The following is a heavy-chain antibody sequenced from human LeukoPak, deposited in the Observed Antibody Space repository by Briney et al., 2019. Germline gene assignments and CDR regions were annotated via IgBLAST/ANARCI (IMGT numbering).Heavy chain of an antibody. D-gene: IGHD3-22*01. J-gene: IGHJ4*02. V-gene: IGHV3-23*01. CDR1: GFTFSSYA. CDR3: AKDLTVPYYYDSSGSRPADY. Sequence: GGSLRLSCAASGFTFSSYAMSWVRQAPGKGLEWVSAISGSGGSTYYADSVKRRITISRDNSKNTLYLQTNSLRAEDTAVYYCAKDLTVPYYYDSSGSRPADYWGQGTLVTVSS. CDR2: ISGSGGST.